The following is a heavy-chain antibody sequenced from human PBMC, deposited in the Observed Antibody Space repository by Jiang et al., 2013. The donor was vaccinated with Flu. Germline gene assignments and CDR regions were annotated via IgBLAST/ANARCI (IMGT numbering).Heavy chain of an antibody. J-gene: IGHJ4*02. CDR3: ARLNGAEMATTEEGYFDY. CDR2: DSDT. D-gene: IGHD5-24*01. Sequence: DSDTRYSPSFQGQVTISADKSISTAYLQWSSLKASDTAMYYCARLNGAEMATTEEGYFDYWGQGTLVTVSS. V-gene: IGHV5-51*01.